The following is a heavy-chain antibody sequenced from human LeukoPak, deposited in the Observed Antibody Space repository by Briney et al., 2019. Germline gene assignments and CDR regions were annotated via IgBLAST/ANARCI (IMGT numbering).Heavy chain of an antibody. CDR1: GYTFTTYY. D-gene: IGHD5-12*01. V-gene: IGHV1-46*01. CDR3: ARELGGYDSL. Sequence: ASVKVSFKASGYTFTTYYIHWVRQAPGQGLEWMGIINPSGGSTRYAQKFQGRVTMTRDTSMSTVYMEVSSLRSEDTAVYYCARELGGYDSLWGQGTLVTVSS. J-gene: IGHJ4*02. CDR2: INPSGGST.